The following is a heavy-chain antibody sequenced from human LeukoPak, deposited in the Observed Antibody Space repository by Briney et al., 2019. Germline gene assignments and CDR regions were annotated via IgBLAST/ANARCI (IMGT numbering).Heavy chain of an antibody. CDR2: MKQDGSEK. Sequence: GGSLRLSCAASGLTFSRFWMSWVRQAPGKGLEWVANMKQDGSEKYYVDSVKGRFTISRDNAKNSLYLQMDGLRAEDTAVYFCARDHIAAGDYWGQGTLVTVSS. D-gene: IGHD6-6*01. CDR1: GLTFSRFW. V-gene: IGHV3-7*05. J-gene: IGHJ4*02. CDR3: ARDHIAAGDY.